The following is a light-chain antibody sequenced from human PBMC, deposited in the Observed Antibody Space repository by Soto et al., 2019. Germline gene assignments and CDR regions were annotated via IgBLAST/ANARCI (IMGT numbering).Light chain of an antibody. Sequence: EIVMTKSPATLSVSPGERSTLSCMASQSVRGNLAWYQQKPGQAPGLLIFDAFTRATGVPARFSGSGSGAEFTLTISSLQSEDFAVYYCQQYNKWPPTFGHGTKVDNK. J-gene: IGKJ1*01. CDR2: DAF. V-gene: IGKV3-15*01. CDR3: QQYNKWPPT. CDR1: QSVRGN.